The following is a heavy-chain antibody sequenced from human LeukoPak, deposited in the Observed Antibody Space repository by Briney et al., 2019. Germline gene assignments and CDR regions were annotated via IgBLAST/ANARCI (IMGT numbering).Heavy chain of an antibody. CDR3: ASRGYSYGYHFDY. V-gene: IGHV1-46*03. J-gene: IGHJ4*02. CDR2: INPSGGST. Sequence: ASVKVSCKASGYTFTSYYMHWVRQAPGQGLEWMGIINPSGGSTSYAQKFQSRVTMTRDTSTSTVYMELSSLRFEDTAVYYCASRGYSYGYHFDYWGQGTLVTVSS. CDR1: GYTFTSYY. D-gene: IGHD5-18*01.